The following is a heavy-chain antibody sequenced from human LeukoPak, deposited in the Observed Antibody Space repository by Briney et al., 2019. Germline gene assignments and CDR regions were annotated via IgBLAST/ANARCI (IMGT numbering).Heavy chain of an antibody. Sequence: SETLSLTCAVYGGSFSGYYWSWIRQPPGKGLEWIGEINHSGSTNYNPSLKSRVTISVDTSKNQFSLKLSSVTAADTAVYYCARGGDSYGPRGRLDPWGQGTLVTVSS. CDR1: GGSFSGYY. CDR2: INHSGST. CDR3: ARGGDSYGPRGRLDP. J-gene: IGHJ5*02. V-gene: IGHV4-34*01. D-gene: IGHD5-18*01.